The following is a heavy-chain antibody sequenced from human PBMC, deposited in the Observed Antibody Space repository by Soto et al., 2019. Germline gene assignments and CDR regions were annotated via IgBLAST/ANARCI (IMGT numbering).Heavy chain of an antibody. V-gene: IGHV1-2*04. CDR3: ARARLNYDFWSGDFDY. D-gene: IGHD3-3*01. CDR2: NNPNSGGT. Sequence: QVQLVQSGAEVKKPGASVKVSCKASGYTFTGYYMHWVRQAPGQGLEWMGWNNPNSGGTNYAQKFQGWVTMTRDTSISTAYMELSRLRSDDTAVYYCARARLNYDFWSGDFDYWGQGTLVTVSS. J-gene: IGHJ4*02. CDR1: GYTFTGYY.